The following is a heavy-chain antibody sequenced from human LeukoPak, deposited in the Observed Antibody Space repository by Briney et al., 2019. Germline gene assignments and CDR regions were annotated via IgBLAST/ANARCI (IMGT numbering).Heavy chain of an antibody. V-gene: IGHV4-39*01. D-gene: IGHD2-15*01. J-gene: IGHJ4*02. CDR1: GGSISGSSYY. CDR3: ARRGPRLTATLRFDY. CDR2: IYYSGST. Sequence: PSQTLSLTCTVSGGSISGSSYYGGWIRQPPGKGLGWVGSIYYSGSTYSNPSLKSRVTISVDTSKNQFSLKLTYVTAADTAVYYCARRGPRLTATLRFDYWREGALVAVCS.